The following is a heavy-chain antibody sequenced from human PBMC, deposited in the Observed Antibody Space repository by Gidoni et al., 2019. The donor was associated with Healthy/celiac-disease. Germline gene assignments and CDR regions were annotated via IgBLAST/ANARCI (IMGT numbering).Heavy chain of an antibody. CDR3: ARDLLGNYYYYGMDV. D-gene: IGHD2-8*02. Sequence: EVQLVESGGGLVQPGGSLRLSCAASGFTFSRYWMSWVRQAPGKGLEWVANIKQDGSEKYYVDSVKGRFTISRDNAKNSLYLQMNSLRAEDTAVYYCARDLLGNYYYYGMDVWGQGTTVTVSS. J-gene: IGHJ6*02. CDR2: IKQDGSEK. CDR1: GFTFSRYW. V-gene: IGHV3-7*01.